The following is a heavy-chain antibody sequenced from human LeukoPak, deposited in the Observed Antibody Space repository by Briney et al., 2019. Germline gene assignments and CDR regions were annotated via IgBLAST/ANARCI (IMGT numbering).Heavy chain of an antibody. D-gene: IGHD5-18*01. Sequence: PGGSLRLSCAASGFTFSLYAMHWVRQAPGKGLEWVLVISYDGTKKYYADSVRGRFTISRDNSQNTLYLQMNSLKPEDTAVYYCASRKDTPHLPDYWGQGTLVTVSS. CDR1: GFTFSLYA. CDR2: ISYDGTKK. CDR3: ASRKDTPHLPDY. V-gene: IGHV3-30-3*01. J-gene: IGHJ4*02.